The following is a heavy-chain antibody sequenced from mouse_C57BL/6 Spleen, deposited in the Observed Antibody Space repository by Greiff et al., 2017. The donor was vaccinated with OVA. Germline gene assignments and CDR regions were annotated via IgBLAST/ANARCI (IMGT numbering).Heavy chain of an antibody. CDR1: GYTFTDYE. CDR3: TRGGYYGSRAMDY. V-gene: IGHV1-15*01. Sequence: VQLQQSGAELVRPGASVTLSCKASGYTFTDYEMHWVKQTPVHGLEWIGAIDPETGGTAYNQKFKGKAILTADKSSSTAYMELRSLTSEDSAVYYCTRGGYYGSRAMDYWGQGTSVTVSS. D-gene: IGHD1-1*01. J-gene: IGHJ4*01. CDR2: IDPETGGT.